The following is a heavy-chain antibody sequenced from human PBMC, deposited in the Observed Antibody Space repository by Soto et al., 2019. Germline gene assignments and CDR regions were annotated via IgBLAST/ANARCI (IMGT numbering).Heavy chain of an antibody. V-gene: IGHV1-18*04. D-gene: IGHD2-2*01. Sequence: ASVKVSCKASGYTFTSYGISWVRQAPGQGLEGMGWISAYNGNTNYAQKLQGRVTMTTDTSTSTAYMELRGLRSVDTAVYYCARDSGYCSSTSCQYYYYYGMDVWGQGTTVTVSS. CDR2: ISAYNGNT. CDR1: GYTFTSYG. CDR3: ARDSGYCSSTSCQYYYYYGMDV. J-gene: IGHJ6*02.